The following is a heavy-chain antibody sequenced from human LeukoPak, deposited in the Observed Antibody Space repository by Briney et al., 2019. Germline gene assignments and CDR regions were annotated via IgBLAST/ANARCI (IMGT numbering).Heavy chain of an antibody. J-gene: IGHJ3*02. D-gene: IGHD4-17*01. CDR2: IYTNGST. CDR3: AYDYGGDAFDI. V-gene: IGHV4-4*07. CDR1: GGSISNYY. Sequence: PSETLSLTCTVSGGSISNYYWHWIRQPAGKGLEWIGRIYTNGSTNYNPYLKNRVTTSVDTTKNQFSLKLSSVTAADSAVYYCAYDYGGDAFDIWGQGTMVTVSS.